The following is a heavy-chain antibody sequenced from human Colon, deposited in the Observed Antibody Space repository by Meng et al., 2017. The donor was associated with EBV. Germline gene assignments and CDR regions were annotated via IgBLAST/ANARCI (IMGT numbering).Heavy chain of an antibody. CDR1: GGSFSGYY. CDR3: ARGPGGSYYLYYFDY. D-gene: IGHD1-26*01. CDR2: INHSGST. J-gene: IGHJ4*02. Sequence: QVQLHQLGVGLLKPSEPLSLTCAVYGGSFSGYYWSWIRQPPEKGLEWIGEINHSGSTNYNPSLKSRVTISVDTSKKQFSLKLSSVTAADTAVYYCARGPGGSYYLYYFDYWGQGTLVTVSS. V-gene: IGHV4-34*01.